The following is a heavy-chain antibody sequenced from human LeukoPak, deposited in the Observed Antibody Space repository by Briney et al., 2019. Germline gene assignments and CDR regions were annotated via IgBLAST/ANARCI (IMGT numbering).Heavy chain of an antibody. CDR3: VRQDTALVLDAFDI. V-gene: IGHV5-51*01. CDR2: IYPGECDT. Sequence: GESLQISCQGSGSIFTNYWIGGVRQLPGKGVEWMAIIYPGECDTRYSPSFQGQVTISAKKHISTAYLQWSSLKASDTAMYYCVRQDTALVLDAFDIWGQGTMVTVSS. CDR1: GSIFTNYW. J-gene: IGHJ3*02. D-gene: IGHD5-18*01.